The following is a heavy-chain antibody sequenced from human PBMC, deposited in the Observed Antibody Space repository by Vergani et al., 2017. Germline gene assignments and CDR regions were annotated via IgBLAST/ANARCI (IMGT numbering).Heavy chain of an antibody. Sequence: QVQLQESGPGLVKPSQTLSLTCTVSGGSISSGGYYWSWIRQHPGKGLEWIGYIYYSGSTYYNPSLKSRVTISLDTSKNQFSLKLSSVTAADTAVYYCARVGGRRYCTNGVCYYYYYMDVWGKGTTVTVSS. CDR1: GGSISSGGYY. D-gene: IGHD2-8*01. V-gene: IGHV4-31*03. CDR3: ARVGGRRYCTNGVCYYYYYMDV. J-gene: IGHJ6*03. CDR2: IYYSGST.